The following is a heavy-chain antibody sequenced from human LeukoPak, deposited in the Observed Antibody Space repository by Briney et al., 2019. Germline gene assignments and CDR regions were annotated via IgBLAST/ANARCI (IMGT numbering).Heavy chain of an antibody. V-gene: IGHV1-2*02. J-gene: IGHJ5*02. CDR3: ASSSGAPYNWFDP. Sequence: ASVKVSSKASGFTFTGYYVHWVRQAPGQGLEWMGWINPNSGGTIYAQKFQGRVIMTRDTSISTAYMELTTLRSDDTAVYYCASSSGAPYNWFDPWGQGTLLTVSS. D-gene: IGHD3-22*01. CDR1: GFTFTGYY. CDR2: INPNSGGT.